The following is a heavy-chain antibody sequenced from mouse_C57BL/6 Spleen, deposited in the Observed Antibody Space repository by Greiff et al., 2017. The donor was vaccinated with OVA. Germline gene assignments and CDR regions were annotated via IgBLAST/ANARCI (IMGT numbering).Heavy chain of an antibody. Sequence: EVQRVESEGGLVQPGSSMKLSCTASGFTFSDYYMAWVRQVPEKGLEWVANINYDGSSTYYLDSLKSRFIISRDNAKNILYLQMSSLKSEDTATYYCARDRAYYGYDGFDYWGQGTTLTVSS. CDR3: ARDRAYYGYDGFDY. J-gene: IGHJ2*01. V-gene: IGHV5-16*01. CDR2: INYDGSST. CDR1: GFTFSDYY. D-gene: IGHD2-9*01.